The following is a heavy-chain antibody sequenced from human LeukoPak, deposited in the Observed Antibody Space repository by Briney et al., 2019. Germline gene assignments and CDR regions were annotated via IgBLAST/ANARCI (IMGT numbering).Heavy chain of an antibody. D-gene: IGHD6-13*01. V-gene: IGHV3-30*04. J-gene: IGHJ6*02. CDR3: ARDQRQQRRVYGMDV. Sequence: PGGSLRLSCAASGFTFSSYAMHWVRQAPGKGLEWVAVISYGGSNKYYADSVKGRFTISRDNSKNTLYLQMNSVRDEDTAVYYCARDQRQQRRVYGMDVRGQGTTVTVSS. CDR1: GFTFSSYA. CDR2: ISYGGSNK.